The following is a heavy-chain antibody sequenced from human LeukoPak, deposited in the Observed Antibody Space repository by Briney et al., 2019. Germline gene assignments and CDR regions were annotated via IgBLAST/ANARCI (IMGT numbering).Heavy chain of an antibody. CDR2: IGTAGDT. Sequence: PGGSLRLSCAASGFTFSSYDMHWVRQATGKGLEWVSAIGTAGDTYYPGSVKGRFTISRENAKNSLYLQMNSLRAGDTAVYYCARAVADDYYYYGMDVWGQGTTVTVSS. CDR1: GFTFSSYD. J-gene: IGHJ6*02. V-gene: IGHV3-13*01. D-gene: IGHD6-19*01. CDR3: ARAVADDYYYYGMDV.